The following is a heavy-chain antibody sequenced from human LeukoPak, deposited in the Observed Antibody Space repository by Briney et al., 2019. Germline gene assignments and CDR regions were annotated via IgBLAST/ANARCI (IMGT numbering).Heavy chain of an antibody. CDR2: ISGDGNAK. J-gene: IGHJ4*02. Sequence: GGSPRLSCAASGFSFSSYSINWVRQAPGKGLEWVSYISGDGNAKHYTDSVKGRFTISRDNAKNALYLQMNSLRAEDMAVYFCARDYVYAFDYWGQGTLVTVSS. V-gene: IGHV3-48*01. D-gene: IGHD2/OR15-2a*01. CDR1: GFSFSSYS. CDR3: ARDYVYAFDY.